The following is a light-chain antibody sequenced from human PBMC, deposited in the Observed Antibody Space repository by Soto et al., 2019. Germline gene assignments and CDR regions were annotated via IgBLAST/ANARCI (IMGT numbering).Light chain of an antibody. CDR1: SSDVGGYNY. CDR2: EVS. V-gene: IGLV2-8*01. Sequence: QPVLTQPPSASGSPGQSVTISCTGTSSDVGGYNYVSWYQQHPGKAPKLMIYEVSKRPSGVPDRFSGSKSGNTASLTVSGLQAEDEADYYCSSYEGSNNLVFGGGTKLTVL. CDR3: SSYEGSNNLV. J-gene: IGLJ3*02.